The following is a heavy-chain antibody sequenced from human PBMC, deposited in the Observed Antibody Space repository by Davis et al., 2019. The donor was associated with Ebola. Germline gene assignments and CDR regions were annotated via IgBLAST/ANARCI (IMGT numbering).Heavy chain of an antibody. J-gene: IGHJ5*02. V-gene: IGHV1-46*01. Sequence: ASVKVSCKASGYTFTSYYMHWVRQAPGQGLEWMGIINPSAGSTSYAQKFQGRVTMTRDTSTSTVYMELSSLRSDDTAVYYCARDMGMVQEANWFDPWGQGTLVTVSS. CDR2: INPSAGST. CDR3: ARDMGMVQEANWFDP. D-gene: IGHD3-10*01. CDR1: GYTFTSYY.